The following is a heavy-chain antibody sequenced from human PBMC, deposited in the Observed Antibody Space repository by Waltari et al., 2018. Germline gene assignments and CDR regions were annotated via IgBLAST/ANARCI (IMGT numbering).Heavy chain of an antibody. CDR2: IGPDGSDK. Sequence: EAQLVQSGGGLVQRGGSLTLSCAASGFPFSRLWMTWIRQAPGQVLQWVAHIGPDGSDKYYVDSVKGRFTISRDNAENSLLLQMSSLRVEDTALYYCVGWNDPINSWGQGTLVAVSS. CDR1: GFPFSRLW. D-gene: IGHD1-1*01. CDR3: VGWNDPINS. V-gene: IGHV3-7*01. J-gene: IGHJ4*02.